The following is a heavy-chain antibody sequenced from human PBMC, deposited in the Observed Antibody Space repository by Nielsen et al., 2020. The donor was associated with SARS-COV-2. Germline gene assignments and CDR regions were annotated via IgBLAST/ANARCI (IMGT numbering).Heavy chain of an antibody. CDR3: AKGGYSYASGPEHFHP. D-gene: IGHD5-18*01. CDR1: GGSISNGGYY. J-gene: IGHJ1*01. CDR2: MYYGANT. Sequence: SETLSLTCSVSGGSISNGGYYWSWIRQHPGKGLEWIGYMYYGANTYHNPSLKSRITISIDTSKNQFSLRLSSVTVADTAVYYCAKGGYSYASGPEHFHPWGHGTLVSVSS. V-gene: IGHV4-31*03.